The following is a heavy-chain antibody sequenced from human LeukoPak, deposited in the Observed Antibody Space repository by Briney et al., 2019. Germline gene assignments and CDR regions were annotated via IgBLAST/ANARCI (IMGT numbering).Heavy chain of an antibody. V-gene: IGHV1-2*02. J-gene: IGHJ3*02. CDR2: ISPDSVEK. CDR1: GYTFSDYY. D-gene: IGHD3-3*01. Sequence: ASVKVSCKASGYTFSDYYMHWVRQAPAQGLEWMAWISPDSVEKKYAQKFQGRVTITRDTSISTAYMELSRLTSDDTAVYYCARKRGVGVDTNAFDIWGQGTMVTVSS. CDR3: ARKRGVGVDTNAFDI.